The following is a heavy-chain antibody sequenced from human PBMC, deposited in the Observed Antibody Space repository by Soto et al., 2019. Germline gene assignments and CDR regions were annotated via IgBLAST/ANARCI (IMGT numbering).Heavy chain of an antibody. CDR1: GGSISSYY. J-gene: IGHJ4*02. Sequence: SETLSLTCTVSGGSISSYYWSWIRQPPGKGLEWIGYIYYSGSTNYNPSLKSRVTISVDTSKNQFSLKLSSVTAADTAVYYCARHIIAAACFDYWGQGTLVTVSS. CDR3: ARHIIAAACFDY. D-gene: IGHD6-13*01. CDR2: IYYSGST. V-gene: IGHV4-59*08.